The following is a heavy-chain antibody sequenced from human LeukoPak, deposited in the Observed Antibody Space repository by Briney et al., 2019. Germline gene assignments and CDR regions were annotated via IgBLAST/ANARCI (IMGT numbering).Heavy chain of an antibody. CDR1: GGSFSGYY. J-gene: IGHJ4*02. V-gene: IGHV4-34*01. Sequence: NSSETLSLTCAVYGGSFSGYYWSWIRQPPGKGLEWIGEINHSGSTNYNPSLKSRVTISVDTSKNQFSLKLSSVTAADTAVYYCARAGDYYDSSGYYRGDFDYWGQGTLVTVSS. CDR2: INHSGST. D-gene: IGHD3-22*01. CDR3: ARAGDYYDSSGYYRGDFDY.